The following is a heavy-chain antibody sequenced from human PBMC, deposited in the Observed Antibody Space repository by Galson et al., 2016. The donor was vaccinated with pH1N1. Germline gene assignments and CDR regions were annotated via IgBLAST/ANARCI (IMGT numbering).Heavy chain of an antibody. J-gene: IGHJ4*01. CDR1: GYTFITYY. CDR3: AREFRGGYFDY. D-gene: IGHD2-21*01. V-gene: IGHV1-46*01. Sequence: SVKVSCKASGYTFITYYMHWVRQAPGQGLEWMGIINPSDGTTNYAQNFQGRLTMTRDTSTSTVYMELTSLRSEDTAVYYCAREFRGGYFDYWGHGTLVTVSS. CDR2: INPSDGTT.